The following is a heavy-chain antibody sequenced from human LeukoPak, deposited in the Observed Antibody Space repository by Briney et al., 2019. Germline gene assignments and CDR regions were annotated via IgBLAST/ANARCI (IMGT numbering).Heavy chain of an antibody. J-gene: IGHJ3*02. D-gene: IGHD3-22*01. CDR3: ARDREVYYYDSSGYSRDAFDI. CDR1: VGTFSSYA. Sequence: SVKVSFKASVGTFSSYAISWVRQTPGQGLEWMGGIVPIFGTANYAQKFQGRVTITADKSTSTAYMELSSLRSEHTAVYYCARDREVYYYDSSGYSRDAFDIWGQGTIVTVSS. V-gene: IGHV1-69*06. CDR2: IVPIFGTA.